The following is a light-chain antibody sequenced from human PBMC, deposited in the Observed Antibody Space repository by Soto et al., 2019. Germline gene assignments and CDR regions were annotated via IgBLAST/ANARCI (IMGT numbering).Light chain of an antibody. CDR3: QSYDSSLSGYV. CDR2: GNS. Sequence: QSLLTQPPSLSGAPGQRVTISCTGSSSNIGAGYDVHWYQQLPGTAPKLLIYGNSNRPSGVPDRFSGSKSGTSASLAITGLQAEDEADYYCQSYDSSLSGYVFGTGTKATVL. V-gene: IGLV1-40*01. J-gene: IGLJ1*01. CDR1: SSNIGAGYD.